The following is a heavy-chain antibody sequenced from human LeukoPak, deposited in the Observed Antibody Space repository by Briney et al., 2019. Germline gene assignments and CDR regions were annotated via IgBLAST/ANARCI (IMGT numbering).Heavy chain of an antibody. J-gene: IGHJ4*02. CDR2: MNPNSGNT. D-gene: IGHD6-13*01. V-gene: IGHV1-8*01. Sequence: ASVKVSCKASGYTFTSYDINWVRQATGQGPEWMGWMNPNSGNTGYAQQFQGRVTMTRNTSISTAYMELSSLRSEDTAVYYCARRVKRAAAGINPLNYWGQGTLVTVSS. CDR1: GYTFTSYD. CDR3: ARRVKRAAAGINPLNY.